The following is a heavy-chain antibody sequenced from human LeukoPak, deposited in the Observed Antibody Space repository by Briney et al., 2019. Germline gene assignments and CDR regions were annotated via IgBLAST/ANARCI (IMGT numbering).Heavy chain of an antibody. CDR3: ASTYDSSGQPPAY. CDR1: GFTFSSYW. J-gene: IGHJ4*02. Sequence: EGSLRLSCAASGFTFSSYWMSWVRQAPGKGLEWVANIKQDGSEKYYVDSVKGRFTISRDNAKNSLYLQMNSLRAEDTAVYYCASTYDSSGQPPAYWGQGTLVTVSS. V-gene: IGHV3-7*01. D-gene: IGHD3-22*01. CDR2: IKQDGSEK.